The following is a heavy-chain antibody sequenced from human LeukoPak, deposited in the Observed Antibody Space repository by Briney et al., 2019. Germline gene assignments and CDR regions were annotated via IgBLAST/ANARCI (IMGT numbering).Heavy chain of an antibody. CDR2: INYSGST. D-gene: IGHD6-19*01. CDR3: ARHRAGIEDVDC. Sequence: PSETLSLTCTVSGGSINSGSYYWDWIRQPPGKGLEWIGSINYSGSTYYNPSLKSRVTISIDTSKNRFSLNLSSVTAADTAVYYCARHRAGIEDVDCWGQGTLVTVSA. J-gene: IGHJ4*02. V-gene: IGHV4-39*01. CDR1: GGSINSGSYY.